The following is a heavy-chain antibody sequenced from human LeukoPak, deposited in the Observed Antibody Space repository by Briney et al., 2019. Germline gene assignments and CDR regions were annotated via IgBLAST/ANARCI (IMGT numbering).Heavy chain of an antibody. CDR3: ARVGPNLQLWSAHFDY. D-gene: IGHD5-18*01. V-gene: IGHV1-46*01. CDR2: INPSGGST. Sequence: ASVKVSCKAPGYTFTSYYMHWVRQAPGQGLEWMGIINPSGGSTSYAQKFQGRVTMTRDMSTSTVYMELSSLRSEDTAVYYCARVGPNLQLWSAHFDYWGQGTLVTVSS. CDR1: GYTFTSYY. J-gene: IGHJ4*02.